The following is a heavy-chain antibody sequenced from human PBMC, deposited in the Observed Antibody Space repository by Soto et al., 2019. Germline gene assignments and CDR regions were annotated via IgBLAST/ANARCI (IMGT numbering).Heavy chain of an antibody. D-gene: IGHD3-22*01. V-gene: IGHV3-33*01. CDR1: GFTFSSYG. CDR3: ARGGEEGPDDSSGYPDY. Sequence: GGSLRLSCAASGFTFSSYGMHWVRQAPGKGLEWVAVIWYDGSNKYYADSVKGRFTISRDNSKNTLYLQMNSLRAEDTAVYYCARGGEEGPDDSSGYPDYWGQGTLVTVSS. J-gene: IGHJ4*02. CDR2: IWYDGSNK.